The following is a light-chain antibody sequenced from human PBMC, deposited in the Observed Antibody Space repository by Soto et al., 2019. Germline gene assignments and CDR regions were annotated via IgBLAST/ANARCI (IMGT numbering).Light chain of an antibody. J-gene: IGKJ1*01. Sequence: DIPMIQCPSTLSASVGDRVTITCRASQSISSWLAWYQQKPGKAPKLLIYKASTLESGVPSNFSGSGSGTEFTLTISSLQPEDFATYYCQQYNSYPWTFGQGTKVDIK. CDR1: QSISSW. V-gene: IGKV1-5*03. CDR3: QQYNSYPWT. CDR2: KAS.